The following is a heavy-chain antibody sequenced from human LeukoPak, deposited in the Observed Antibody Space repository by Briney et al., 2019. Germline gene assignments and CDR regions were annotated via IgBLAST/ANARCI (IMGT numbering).Heavy chain of an antibody. CDR3: ARVGLPTVTTEYNWFDP. CDR2: INPSGGST. J-gene: IGHJ5*02. V-gene: IGHV1-46*01. CDR1: GYTFTSYY. Sequence: RASVKVSCKASGYTFTSYYMHWVRQAPGQGLEWMGIINPSGGSTSYAQKFQGRVTMTRDTSTSTVYMELSSLRSEDTAVYYCARVGLPTVTTEYNWFDPWGQGTLVTVSS. D-gene: IGHD4-17*01.